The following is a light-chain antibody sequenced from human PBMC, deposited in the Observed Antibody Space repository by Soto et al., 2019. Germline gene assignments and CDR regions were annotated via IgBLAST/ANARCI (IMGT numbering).Light chain of an antibody. Sequence: QSVLTQPPSVSAAPGQRVTISCSGSSSNIANNPVSWYQHLPGTVPRLLIHDNDKRPSGIPDRFSGSKSGTSATLGITGLQTGDESDYYCGTWDSSLSAGVFGGGTKLTVL. CDR3: GTWDSSLSAGV. CDR2: DND. CDR1: SSNIANNP. V-gene: IGLV1-51*01. J-gene: IGLJ2*01.